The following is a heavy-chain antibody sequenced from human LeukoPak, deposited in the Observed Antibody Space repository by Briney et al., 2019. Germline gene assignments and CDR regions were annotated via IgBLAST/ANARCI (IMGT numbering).Heavy chain of an antibody. CDR2: IYYSGST. Sequence: SETLSLTCTVSGGSISSSSYYWGWIRQPPGKGLEWIGSIYYSGSTYYNPSLKSRVTISVDTSKNQFSLKLSSVTAADTAVYSCARLSGSLTPKGYYYYYGMDAWGQGTTVTVSS. D-gene: IGHD4-23*01. J-gene: IGHJ6*02. CDR1: GGSISSSSYY. V-gene: IGHV4-39*01. CDR3: ARLSGSLTPKGYYYYYGMDA.